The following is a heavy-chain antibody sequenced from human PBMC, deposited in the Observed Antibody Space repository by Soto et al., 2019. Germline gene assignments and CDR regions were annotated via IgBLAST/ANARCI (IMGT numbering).Heavy chain of an antibody. D-gene: IGHD6-13*01. Sequence: PGGSLRLSCAASGFTFSSYAMSWVRQAPGKGLEWVSAISGSGGSTYYADSVKGRFTISRDNSKNTLYLQMNSLRAEDTAVYYCAKVQRSGIAAAGDYWGQGTLVTVSS. CDR3: AKVQRSGIAAAGDY. J-gene: IGHJ4*02. CDR1: GFTFSSYA. V-gene: IGHV3-23*01. CDR2: ISGSGGST.